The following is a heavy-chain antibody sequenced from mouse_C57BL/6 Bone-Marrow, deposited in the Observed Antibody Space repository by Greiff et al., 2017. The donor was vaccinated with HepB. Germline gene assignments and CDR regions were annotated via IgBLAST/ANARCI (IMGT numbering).Heavy chain of an antibody. CDR3: AKGYSNFGFAY. J-gene: IGHJ3*01. CDR2: INPGSGGT. CDR1: GYAFTNYL. D-gene: IGHD2-5*01. V-gene: IGHV1-54*01. Sequence: QVQLQQSGAELVRPGTSVKVSCKASGYAFTNYLIEWVKQRPGQGLEWIGVINPGSGGTNYNEKFKCKATLTAYKSSSTAYMQLSSLTSEDSAVYFCAKGYSNFGFAYWGQGTLVTVSA.